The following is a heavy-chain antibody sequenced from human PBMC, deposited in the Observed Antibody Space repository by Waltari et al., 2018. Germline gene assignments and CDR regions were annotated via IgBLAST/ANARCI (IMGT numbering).Heavy chain of an antibody. J-gene: IGHJ4*02. CDR1: GGTFSSYA. CDR2: IIPIFGTA. Sequence: QVQLVQSGAEVKKPGSSVKVSCKASGGTFSSYAISWVRRAPGQGLEWMGGIIPIFGTANYAQKFQGRVTITTDESTSTAYMELSSLRSEDTAVYYCAGLIAARRVVGYYFDYWGQGTLVTVSS. D-gene: IGHD6-6*01. CDR3: AGLIAARRVVGYYFDY. V-gene: IGHV1-69*05.